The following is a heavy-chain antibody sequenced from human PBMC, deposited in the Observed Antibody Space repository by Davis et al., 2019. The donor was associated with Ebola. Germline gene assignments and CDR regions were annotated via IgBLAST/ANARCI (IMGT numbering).Heavy chain of an antibody. J-gene: IGHJ6*02. CDR2: ISSSSSYI. CDR1: GFTFSSYS. V-gene: IGHV3-21*01. D-gene: IGHD3-3*01. Sequence: GESLKISCAASGFTFSSYSMNWVRQAPGKGLEWVSSISSSSSYIYYADSVKGRFTISRDNAKNSLYLQMNSLRAEDTAVYYCARELERFWSGETHGVWGQGTTVTVSS. CDR3: ARELERFWSGETHGV.